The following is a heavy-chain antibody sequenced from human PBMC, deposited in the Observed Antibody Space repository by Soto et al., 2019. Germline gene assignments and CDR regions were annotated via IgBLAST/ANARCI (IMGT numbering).Heavy chain of an antibody. D-gene: IGHD6-13*01. CDR2: ISAYNGNT. V-gene: IGHV1-18*01. CDR1: GYTFTSYG. Sequence: QVQLVHSGAEVKKPGASVKVSCKASGYTFTSYGISWVRQAPGQGLVWMGWISAYNGNTNYAQKLQGRVTMATATSTSTAYMELRSLRSDDTAGYYCARVGSSSWYSSWFDPWGQGTLVTVSS. J-gene: IGHJ5*02. CDR3: ARVGSSSWYSSWFDP.